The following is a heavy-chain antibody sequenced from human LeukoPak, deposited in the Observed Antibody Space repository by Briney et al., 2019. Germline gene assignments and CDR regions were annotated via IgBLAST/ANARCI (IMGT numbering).Heavy chain of an antibody. J-gene: IGHJ4*02. D-gene: IGHD1-26*01. CDR3: ARVANSGSYGY. Sequence: PGGSLRLSCAASGFTFSSYRMNWVRQAPGKGLEWVSYVSSSGSTKYYADSVKGRFTISRDNAMNSLYLQMNSLRAEDTAVYYCARVANSGSYGYWGQGTLVTVSS. CDR2: VSSSGSTK. V-gene: IGHV3-48*04. CDR1: GFTFSSYR.